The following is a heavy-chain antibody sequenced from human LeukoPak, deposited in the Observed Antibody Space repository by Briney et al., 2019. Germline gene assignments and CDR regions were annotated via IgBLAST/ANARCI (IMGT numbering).Heavy chain of an antibody. D-gene: IGHD1-1*01. Sequence: SVKVSCKASGGTFSSYAISWVRQAPGQGLEWMGGIIPIFGTANYAQKFQGRVTITADESTSTAYMELSSLRSEDTAVYYCAKDWSYKGWAYYCDYWGQGTLVTVSS. J-gene: IGHJ4*02. CDR1: GGTFSSYA. CDR3: AKDWSYKGWAYYCDY. CDR2: IIPIFGTA. V-gene: IGHV1-69*13.